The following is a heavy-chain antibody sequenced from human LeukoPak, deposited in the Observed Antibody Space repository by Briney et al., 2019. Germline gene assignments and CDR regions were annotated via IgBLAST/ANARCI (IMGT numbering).Heavy chain of an antibody. Sequence: ASVNVSCKASGYTFTSYYMHWLRQAPGQGVEWMGMINPSGGSTSYAQKFQGRVTMPRDTSTSTVYMDLSRLRSEDTAVYYCAAHYYDSSGYDYFDYWGQGTLVTVSS. CDR2: INPSGGST. V-gene: IGHV1-46*01. CDR3: AAHYYDSSGYDYFDY. CDR1: GYTFTSYY. J-gene: IGHJ4*02. D-gene: IGHD3-22*01.